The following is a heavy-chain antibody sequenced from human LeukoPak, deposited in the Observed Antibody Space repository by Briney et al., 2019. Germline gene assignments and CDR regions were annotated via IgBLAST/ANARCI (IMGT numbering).Heavy chain of an antibody. D-gene: IGHD2-15*01. J-gene: IGHJ4*02. CDR3: ARGPVVAANDY. CDR1: GGSISSSNYY. CDR2: IYYSGST. V-gene: IGHV4-61*05. Sequence: SETLSLTCSVSGGSISSSNYYWGWIRQPPGKGLEWIGYIYYSGSTNYNPSLKSRVTISVDTSKNQFSLKLSSVAAADTAVYYCARGPVVAANDYWGQGTLVTVSS.